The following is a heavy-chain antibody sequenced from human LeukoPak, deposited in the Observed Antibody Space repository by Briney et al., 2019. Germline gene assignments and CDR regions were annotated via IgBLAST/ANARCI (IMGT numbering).Heavy chain of an antibody. CDR1: GFTFSSYA. Sequence: GGSLRLSCAASGFTFSSYAMHWVRQAPGKGLEWVAVISYDGSNKYYADSVKGRFTISRDNSKNTLYLQMNSLRAEDTAVYYCARSYGDYGSDAFDIWGQGTMVTVSS. CDR3: ARSYGDYGSDAFDI. CDR2: ISYDGSNK. V-gene: IGHV3-30-3*01. J-gene: IGHJ3*02. D-gene: IGHD4-17*01.